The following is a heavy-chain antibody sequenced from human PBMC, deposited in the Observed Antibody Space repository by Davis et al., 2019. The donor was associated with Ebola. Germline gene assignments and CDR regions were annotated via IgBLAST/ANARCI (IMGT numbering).Heavy chain of an antibody. CDR1: GFTFSSYW. J-gene: IGHJ6*02. Sequence: GESLKISCADSGFTFSSYWMHWVRQAPGKGLVWVSRINSDGSFTSYADSVKGRFTISRDNAKNTLYLQMNSLRAEDTALYYCARNGYYYAMDVWGQGTTVTVSS. CDR2: INSDGSFT. CDR3: ARNGYYYAMDV. V-gene: IGHV3-74*01.